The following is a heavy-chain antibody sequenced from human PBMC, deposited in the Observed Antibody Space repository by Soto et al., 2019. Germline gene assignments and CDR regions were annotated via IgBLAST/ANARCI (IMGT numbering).Heavy chain of an antibody. J-gene: IGHJ5*02. CDR2: IDGGGTKT. CDR1: GFTFSNHA. CDR3: TKEHSNYPDNWFDP. Sequence: GGSLRLSCAASGFTFSNHAMSWVRQAPGTGLEWVSAIDGGGTKTYYADSVKGRFTISRDNSMNILYLQMDSLRAEDTAIYYCTKEHSNYPDNWFDPWGQGTRVTVPS. V-gene: IGHV3-23*01. D-gene: IGHD4-4*01.